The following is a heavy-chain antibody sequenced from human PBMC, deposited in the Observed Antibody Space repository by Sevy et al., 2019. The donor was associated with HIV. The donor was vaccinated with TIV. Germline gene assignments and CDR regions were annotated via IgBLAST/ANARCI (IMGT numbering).Heavy chain of an antibody. Sequence: ASVKVSCKVSGYTLTELSMHWVRQAPGKGLEWMGGFDPEDGETIYAQKFQGRVIMTEDTSTDTAYMELSSLRSEDTAVYYCATDHPPYCSSTSCYDYWGQGTLVTVSS. J-gene: IGHJ4*02. CDR2: FDPEDGET. D-gene: IGHD2-2*01. CDR1: GYTLTELS. CDR3: ATDHPPYCSSTSCYDY. V-gene: IGHV1-24*01.